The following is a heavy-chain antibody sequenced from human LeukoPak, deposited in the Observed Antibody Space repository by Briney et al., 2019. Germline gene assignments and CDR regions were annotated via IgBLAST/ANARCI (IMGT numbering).Heavy chain of an antibody. CDR3: ARGFYSGSYLLDY. V-gene: IGHV1-2*02. J-gene: IGHJ4*02. CDR2: INPNSGGT. D-gene: IGHD1-26*01. CDR1: GYTFTDYY. Sequence: ASVKVPCKASGYTFTDYYMHWVRQAPGQGLEWMGWINPNSGGTNYAQKFQGRVTMTRDTSISTAYMELSRLRSDDTAVYYYARGFYSGSYLLDYWGQGTLVTVSS.